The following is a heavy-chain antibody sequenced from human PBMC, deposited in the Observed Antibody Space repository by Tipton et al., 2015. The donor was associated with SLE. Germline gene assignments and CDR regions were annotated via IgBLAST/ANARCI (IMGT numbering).Heavy chain of an antibody. CDR3: ARTGYDFWSASNWFDP. Sequence: TLSLTCTVSGGSISSGSYYWSWIRQPAGKGLEWIGRIYTSGSTNYNPSLKSRVTISVDTSKNQFSLKLSSVTAADTAVYYCARTGYDFWSASNWFDPWGQGTLVTVSS. J-gene: IGHJ5*02. CDR1: GGSISSGSYY. CDR2: IYTSGST. D-gene: IGHD3-3*01. V-gene: IGHV4-61*02.